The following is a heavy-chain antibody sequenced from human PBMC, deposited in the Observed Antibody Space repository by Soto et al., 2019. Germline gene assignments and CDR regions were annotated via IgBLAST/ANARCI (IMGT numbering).Heavy chain of an antibody. D-gene: IGHD5-12*01. Sequence: SETLSLTCSVSGGSINSGDYYWSWIRQSPGKGLEWIGYIYYSGSTYYNPSLKSRSTISIDTSKNQFFLDVDSVAAADTAVYYCARLYTGYEAFDYWGQGTLVTV. V-gene: IGHV4-30-4*01. CDR1: GGSINSGDYY. CDR3: ARLYTGYEAFDY. J-gene: IGHJ4*02. CDR2: IYYSGST.